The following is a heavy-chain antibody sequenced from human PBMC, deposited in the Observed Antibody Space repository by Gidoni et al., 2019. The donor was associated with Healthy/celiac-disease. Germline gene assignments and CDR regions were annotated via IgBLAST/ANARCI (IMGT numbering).Heavy chain of an antibody. V-gene: IGHV3-30*01. CDR3: ARDPRTYDSSGYPNWFDP. CDR1: GFTFSSYA. CDR2: ISYDGSNK. D-gene: IGHD3-22*01. J-gene: IGHJ5*02. Sequence: QVQLVESGGGVVQPGRSLRLSCAASGFTFSSYAMHWVRQAPGKGLEWVAVISYDGSNKYYADSVKGRFTISRDNSKNTLYLQMNSLRAEDTAVYYCARDPRTYDSSGYPNWFDPWGQGTLVTVSS.